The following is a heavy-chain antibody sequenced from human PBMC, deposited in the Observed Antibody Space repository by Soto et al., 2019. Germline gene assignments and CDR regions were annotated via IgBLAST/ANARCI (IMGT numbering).Heavy chain of an antibody. CDR3: ARGREYGDYYFDY. Sequence: QLHLVQSGAEVKKPGSSVKVSCKASGGTFRNYAVNWARQAPGQGLEWMGGIIPIFGTANYAQKFQGRVAITADESTSTAYMELSSVRSDDTAIYYCARGREYGDYYFDYWGQGTLVTVSS. CDR2: IIPIFGTA. V-gene: IGHV1-69*01. J-gene: IGHJ4*02. D-gene: IGHD4-17*01. CDR1: GGTFRNYA.